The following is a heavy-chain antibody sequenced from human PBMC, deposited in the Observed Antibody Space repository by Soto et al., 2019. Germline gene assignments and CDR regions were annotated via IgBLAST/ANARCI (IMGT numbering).Heavy chain of an antibody. CDR3: ARENPRQQPSG. CDR1: GGSISSSSYY. Sequence: LSLTCTVSGGSISSSSYYWGWIRQPPGKGLEWIGSIYHSGSTYYNPSLKSRVTISVDTSKNQFSLKLSSVTAADTAVYYCARENPRQQPSGWGQGTLVTVSS. D-gene: IGHD6-13*01. J-gene: IGHJ4*02. CDR2: IYHSGST. V-gene: IGHV4-39*02.